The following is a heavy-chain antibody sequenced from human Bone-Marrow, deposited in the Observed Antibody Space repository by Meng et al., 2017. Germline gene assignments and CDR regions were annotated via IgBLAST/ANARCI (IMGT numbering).Heavy chain of an antibody. CDR3: TTDSSDILTGYTD. CDR2: IKSKTDGGTT. CDR1: GFTFSNAW. D-gene: IGHD3-9*01. J-gene: IGHJ4*02. Sequence: GESLKISCAASGFTFSNAWMSWVRQAPGKGLEWVGRIKSKTDGGTTDYAAPVKGRFTISRDDSKNTLYLQMNSLKTEDTAVYYCTTDSSDILTGYTDWGQRTLVTVSS. V-gene: IGHV3-15*01.